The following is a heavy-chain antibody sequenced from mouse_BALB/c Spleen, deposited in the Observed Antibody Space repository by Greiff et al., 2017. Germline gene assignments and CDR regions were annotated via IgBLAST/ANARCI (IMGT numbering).Heavy chain of an antibody. CDR1: GYAFSSYW. V-gene: IGHV1-80*01. CDR2: IYPGDGDT. Sequence: VQLQESGAELVRPGSSVKISCKASGYAFSSYWMNWVKQRPGQGLEWIGQIYPGDGDTNYNGKFKGKATLTADKSSSTAYMQLSSLTSEDSAVYFCARDYGSSPMDYWGQGTSVTVSS. CDR3: ARDYGSSPMDY. J-gene: IGHJ4*01. D-gene: IGHD1-1*01.